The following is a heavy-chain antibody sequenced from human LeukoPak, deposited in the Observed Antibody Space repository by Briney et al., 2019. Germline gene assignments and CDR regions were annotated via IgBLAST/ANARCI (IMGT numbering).Heavy chain of an antibody. CDR3: AXXXXTGYYKMSYYYYYMDV. CDR1: GGTFSSYA. CDR2: IIPIFGTA. Sequence: GASVMVSCKASGGTFSSYAISWVRQAPGQGLEWMGGIIPIFGTANYAQKFQGRVTITADESTSTAYMELSSLRSEDTAVYYCAXXXXTGYYKMSYYYYYMDVWGKGTTVTISS. J-gene: IGHJ6*03. D-gene: IGHD3-9*01. V-gene: IGHV1-69*13.